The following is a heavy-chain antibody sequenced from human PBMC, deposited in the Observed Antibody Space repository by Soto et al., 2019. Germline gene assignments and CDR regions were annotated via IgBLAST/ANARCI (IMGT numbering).Heavy chain of an antibody. CDR1: GFTFSSYA. D-gene: IGHD6-19*01. Sequence: EVQLLESGGGLVQPGGSLRLSCAASGFTFSSYAMSWVRQAPGKGLEWVSAISGSGGSTYYADSVKGRFTISRDNSKNTLYLQMNSLRAEDTAVYYCAKGEDSSGWYLDGGDVLVDYWGQGTLVTVSS. CDR2: ISGSGGST. J-gene: IGHJ4*02. V-gene: IGHV3-23*01. CDR3: AKGEDSSGWYLDGGDVLVDY.